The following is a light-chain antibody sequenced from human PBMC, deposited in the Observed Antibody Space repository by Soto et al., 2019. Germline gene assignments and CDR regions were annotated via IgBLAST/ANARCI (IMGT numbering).Light chain of an antibody. CDR2: NYV. V-gene: IGLV1-40*01. CDR1: SSNIGAGYG. Sequence: QLVLTQPPSVSGAPGQRVTISCAGTSSNIGAGYGVHWYQQLPGRAPKLLIHNYVNRPLGVPDRFSGSKSGTSASLAITGLQGEDEGDYYCQSYDSNLSGSLFGGGTKLTVL. J-gene: IGLJ2*01. CDR3: QSYDSNLSGSL.